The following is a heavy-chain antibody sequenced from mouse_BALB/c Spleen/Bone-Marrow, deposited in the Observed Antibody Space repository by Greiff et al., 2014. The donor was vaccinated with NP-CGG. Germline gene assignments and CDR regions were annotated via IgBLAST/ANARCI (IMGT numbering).Heavy chain of an antibody. CDR2: ITPSNGRT. Sequence: QVQLQQSGAELVKPGASVKLSCKASGYTFTSYWMHWMKQRPGQGLEWIGEITPSNGRTNYNEKFKNKATLTVDKSSSTAYMQLSSLTSEDSAVYSCAEGNPFAYWGQGTLVTVSA. CDR1: GYTFTSYW. V-gene: IGHV1S81*02. J-gene: IGHJ3*01. CDR3: AEGNPFAY. D-gene: IGHD2-1*01.